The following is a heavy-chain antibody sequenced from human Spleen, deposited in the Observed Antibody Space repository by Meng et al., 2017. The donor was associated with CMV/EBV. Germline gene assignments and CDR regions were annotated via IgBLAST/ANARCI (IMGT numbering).Heavy chain of an antibody. CDR1: SDSISSSSYY. J-gene: IGHJ4*02. CDR3: ARARSIAAIDY. V-gene: IGHV4-39*07. D-gene: IGHD6-6*01. CDR2: IYYTGST. Sequence: SETLSLTCTVSSDSISSSSYYWGWIRQSPGKGLEWIGSIYYTGSTYYNPSLKSRVTISVDRSNNQISLKLSSVTAADTAVYYCARARSIAAIDYWGQGTLVTVSS.